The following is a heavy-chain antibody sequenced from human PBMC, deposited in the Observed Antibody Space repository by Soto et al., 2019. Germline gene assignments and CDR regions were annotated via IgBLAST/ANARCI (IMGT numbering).Heavy chain of an antibody. D-gene: IGHD6-13*01. Sequence: ASVKVSCKACGYTFTSYYMHWVRQAPGQGLEWMGIINPSGGSTSYAQKFQGRVTMTRDTSTSTVYMELSSLRSEDTAVYYCAREVDSYSSSHYDSRRSLLAYRAQRTPVPVSS. CDR2: INPSGGST. CDR1: GYTFTSYY. J-gene: IGHJ4*02. V-gene: IGHV1-46*01. CDR3: AREVDSYSSSHYDSRRSLLAY.